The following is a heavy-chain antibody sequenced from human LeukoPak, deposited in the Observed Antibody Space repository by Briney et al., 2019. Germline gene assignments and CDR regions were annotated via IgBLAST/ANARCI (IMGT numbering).Heavy chain of an antibody. CDR3: ARQGGDILTGYLDY. CDR1: GFTFSDYY. J-gene: IGHJ4*02. D-gene: IGHD3-9*01. Sequence: GGSLTLSCATSGFTFSDYYMSWIRQAPGKGLEWVSYISSSGTYINSADSVKGRFTISRDYPKNSLYLQMSSLRAEDTAVYYCARQGGDILTGYLDYWGQGTLVTVSP. CDR2: ISSSGTYI. V-gene: IGHV3-11*03.